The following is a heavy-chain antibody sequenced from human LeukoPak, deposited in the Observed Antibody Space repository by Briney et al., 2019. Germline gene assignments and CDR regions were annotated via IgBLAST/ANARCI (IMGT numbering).Heavy chain of an antibody. J-gene: IGHJ4*02. CDR2: IYHSGST. D-gene: IGHD6-13*01. CDR1: GGSISSGGYS. V-gene: IGHV4-30-2*01. CDR3: AREEAAARYFDY. Sequence: SETLSLTCAVSGGSISSGGYSWSWIRQPPGKGLEWIGYIYHSGSTYYNPSLKSRVTISVDRSKNQLSLKLSSVTAADTAVYYCAREEAAARYFDYWGQGTLVTVSS.